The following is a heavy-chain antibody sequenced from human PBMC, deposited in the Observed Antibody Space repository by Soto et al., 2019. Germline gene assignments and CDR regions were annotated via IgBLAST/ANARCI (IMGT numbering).Heavy chain of an antibody. V-gene: IGHV3-53*02. CDR2: IYSGGST. CDR1: GFTVSSNY. J-gene: IGHJ1*01. CDR3: ARTAGGTYASAEYFQH. Sequence: EVQLVETGGGLIQPGGSLRLSCAASGFTVSSNYMSWVRQAPGKGLEWVSVIYSGGSTYYADSVKCRFTISRDNSKNTLYLQMNSLRAEDTAVYYCARTAGGTYASAEYFQHWGQGTLVTVSS. D-gene: IGHD6-13*01.